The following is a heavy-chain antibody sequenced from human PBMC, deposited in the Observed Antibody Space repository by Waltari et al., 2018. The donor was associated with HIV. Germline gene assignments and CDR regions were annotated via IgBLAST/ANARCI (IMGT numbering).Heavy chain of an antibody. V-gene: IGHV7-4-1*02. Sequence: QGQLVQSGSELKNPGASVKVSCKASGYTFNTYAMNWIRQAPGQGLEWMGWINTTTGKTTYAQGFTGRFVFSLDTSVSTTYLQISSLKAEDTAVYYCARGPSPRGTSRWFYFDYWGQGTLVTVSS. CDR2: INTTTGKT. CDR3: ARGPSPRGTSRWFYFDY. D-gene: IGHD6-19*01. CDR1: GYTFNTYA. J-gene: IGHJ4*02.